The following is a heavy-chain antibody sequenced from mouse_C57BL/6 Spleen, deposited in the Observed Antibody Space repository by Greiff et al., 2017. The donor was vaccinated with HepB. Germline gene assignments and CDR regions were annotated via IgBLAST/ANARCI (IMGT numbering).Heavy chain of an antibody. CDR1: GYTFTSYW. V-gene: IGHV1-52*01. J-gene: IGHJ4*01. Sequence: QVQLKQPGAELVRPGSSVKLSCKASGYTFTSYWMHWVKQRPIQGLEWIGNIDPSDSETHYNQKFKDKATLTVDKSSSTAYMQLSSLTSEDSAVCYCARGYYYAMDYWGQGTSVTVSS. CDR3: ARGYYYAMDY. CDR2: IDPSDSET.